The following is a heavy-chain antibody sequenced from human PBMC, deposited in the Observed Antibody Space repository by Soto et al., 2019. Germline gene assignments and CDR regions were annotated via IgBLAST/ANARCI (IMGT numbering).Heavy chain of an antibody. CDR1: GGSISSYY. J-gene: IGHJ4*02. CDR3: ARQMGSGSSTFDY. D-gene: IGHD3-10*01. Sequence: SETLSLTCTVSGGSISSYYWSWIRQPPGKGLEWIGYIYYSGSTNYNPSLKSRVTISVDTSKNQFSLKLSSVTAADTAVYYCARQMGSGSSTFDYWGQGTLVTVSS. V-gene: IGHV4-59*08. CDR2: IYYSGST.